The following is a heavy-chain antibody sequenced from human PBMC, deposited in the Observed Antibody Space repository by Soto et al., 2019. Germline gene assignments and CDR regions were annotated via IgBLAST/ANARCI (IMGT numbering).Heavy chain of an antibody. CDR1: GVTVSSNF. V-gene: IGHV3-53*01. Sequence: PGGSLTLSCAASGVTVSSNFMSWVRQAPGKGLDWVSVIYSGGSTYYAASVKGRFTISRDNSKNTLYLQMNSLRAEDTAVYYCVRHDGSGYYFAYWGQGTLVTVSS. CDR3: VRHDGSGYYFAY. D-gene: IGHD3-22*01. J-gene: IGHJ4*02. CDR2: IYSGGST.